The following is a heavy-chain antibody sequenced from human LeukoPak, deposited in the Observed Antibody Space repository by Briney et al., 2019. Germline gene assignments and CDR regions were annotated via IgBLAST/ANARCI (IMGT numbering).Heavy chain of an antibody. V-gene: IGHV4-39*07. CDR3: ARAVPFLDSSGHGWYFDL. Sequence: SETLSLTCTVSGGSISSSSYYWGWIRQPPGKGLEWIGSIYYSGSTYYNPSLKSRVTISVDTSKNQFSLKLSSVTAADTAVYYCARAVPFLDSSGHGWYFDLWGRGTLVTVSS. CDR1: GGSISSSSYY. D-gene: IGHD3-22*01. CDR2: IYYSGST. J-gene: IGHJ2*01.